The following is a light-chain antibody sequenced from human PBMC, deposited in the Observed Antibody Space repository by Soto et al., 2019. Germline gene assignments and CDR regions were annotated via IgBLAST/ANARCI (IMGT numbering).Light chain of an antibody. Sequence: EIVMTQSPATLSVSPGDRATLSCRASLSVSSNLAWYQHKPGQAPRLLIYGASTRSTGIPARFSGSGSGTEFTLTISSLQSEDFAVYSCQQYNNWPPNTFGQGTKLEIQ. CDR3: QQYNNWPPNT. J-gene: IGKJ2*01. V-gene: IGKV3-15*01. CDR2: GAS. CDR1: LSVSSN.